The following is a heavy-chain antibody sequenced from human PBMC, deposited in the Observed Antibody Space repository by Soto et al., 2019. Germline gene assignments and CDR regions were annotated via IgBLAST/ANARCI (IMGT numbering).Heavy chain of an antibody. Sequence: PGKGLEWVAVIWYDGSNEYYADSVKGRFTISRDNSKNTLYLQMDSLRAADTAVYYCAKGTGYYYSAMDVWGQGTTVTVSS. J-gene: IGHJ6*02. CDR3: AKGTGYYYSAMDV. D-gene: IGHD1-1*01. CDR2: IWYDGSNE. V-gene: IGHV3-33*06.